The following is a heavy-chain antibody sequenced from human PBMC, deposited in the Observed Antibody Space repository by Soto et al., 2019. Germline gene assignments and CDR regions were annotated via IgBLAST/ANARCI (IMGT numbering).Heavy chain of an antibody. V-gene: IGHV1-69*13. CDR1: RGTFSSYA. D-gene: IGHD2-21*02. CDR3: ARVAACGGDCYIFDY. J-gene: IGHJ4*02. Sequence: SVKVSSKASRGTFSSYAISWLRQAPGQGLEWMGGIIPIFGTANYAQKFQGRVTITADESTSTAYMELSSLRSEDTAVYYCARVAACGGDCYIFDYWGQGTLVTVSS. CDR2: IIPIFGTA.